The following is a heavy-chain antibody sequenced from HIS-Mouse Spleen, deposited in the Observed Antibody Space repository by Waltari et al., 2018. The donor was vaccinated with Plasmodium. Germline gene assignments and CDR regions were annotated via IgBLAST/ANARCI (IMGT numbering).Heavy chain of an antibody. D-gene: IGHD1-26*01. CDR2: IYYSGST. CDR3: AREVNSGTFDY. V-gene: IGHV4-59*01. CDR1: GGSISSYY. Sequence: QVQLQESGPGLVKPSETLSLTCTVYGGSISSYYWNWIRQPPGKGLEWIGYIYYSGSTNYNPSLKSRVTISVDTSKNQFSLKLSSVTAADTAVYYCAREVNSGTFDYWGQGTLVTVSS. J-gene: IGHJ4*02.